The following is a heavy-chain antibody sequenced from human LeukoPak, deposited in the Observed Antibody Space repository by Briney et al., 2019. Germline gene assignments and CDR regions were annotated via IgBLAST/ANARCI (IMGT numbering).Heavy chain of an antibody. J-gene: IGHJ4*02. CDR3: ARGGALWTMAN. Sequence: PSETLSLTCTVSGYSISSGYYWGWIRQPPGKGLEWIGSIYHSGSTNYNPSLKSRVTISVDTSKNQFSLKLNSVTAADTAVYYCARGGALWTMANWGQGTLVTVS. D-gene: IGHD4/OR15-4a*01. CDR1: GYSISSGYY. V-gene: IGHV4-38-2*02. CDR2: IYHSGST.